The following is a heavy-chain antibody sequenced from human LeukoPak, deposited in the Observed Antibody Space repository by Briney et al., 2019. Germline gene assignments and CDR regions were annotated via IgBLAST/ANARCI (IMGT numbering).Heavy chain of an antibody. J-gene: IGHJ4*02. Sequence: ASVTVSCKVSGYTLTELSMHWVRQAPGEGLEWMGGFDPEDGETIYAQKFQGRVTMTEDTSTDTAYVELSSLRSEDTAVYYCATDRPRLLWFGELLLVYWGQGTLVTVSS. CDR2: FDPEDGET. CDR1: GYTLTELS. CDR3: ATDRPRLLWFGELLLVY. V-gene: IGHV1-24*01. D-gene: IGHD3-10*01.